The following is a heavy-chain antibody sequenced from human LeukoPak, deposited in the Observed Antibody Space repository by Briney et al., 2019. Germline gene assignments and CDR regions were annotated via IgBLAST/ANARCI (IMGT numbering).Heavy chain of an antibody. V-gene: IGHV1-69*13. J-gene: IGHJ4*02. D-gene: IGHD2-15*01. CDR1: GDTYSNYA. CDR3: VRDYCSGGSCFYY. CDR2: SLTKFAST. Sequence: ASVKVSCKASGDTYSNYAISWVRQAPGQGLEWMGRSLTKFASTNYAQRYQGRVTITADESTRTASMELSSLRSEDTAVYYCVRDYCSGGSCFYYWGQGTLVTVSS.